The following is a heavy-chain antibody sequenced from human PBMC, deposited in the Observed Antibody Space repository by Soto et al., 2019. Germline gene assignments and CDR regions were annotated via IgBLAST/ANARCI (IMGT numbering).Heavy chain of an antibody. CDR3: ARSRKIVVNYYYGMDV. J-gene: IGHJ6*02. Sequence: VSVKVSCKASGYTFTGYYMHWVRQAPGQGLEWMGWINPNSGGTNYAQKFQGRVTMTRDTSISTAYMELSRLRSDDTAVYYCARSRKIVVNYYYGMDVWGQGTTVTVSS. D-gene: IGHD3-22*01. V-gene: IGHV1-2*02. CDR1: GYTFTGYY. CDR2: INPNSGGT.